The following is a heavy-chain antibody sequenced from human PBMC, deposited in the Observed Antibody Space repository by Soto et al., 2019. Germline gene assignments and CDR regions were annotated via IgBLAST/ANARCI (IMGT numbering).Heavy chain of an antibody. V-gene: IGHV1-69*02. J-gene: IGHJ4*02. CDR3: ATGYSSAKSGTSTDY. CDR1: GCSFSSYT. Sequence: ASVKGSCKGAGCSFSSYTISWVRQAPGQGLEWMGRIIPILGIANYAQKSQGRVTITADKSTSTAYMELSSLRSEDTAVYYCATGYSSAKSGTSTDYWGQGTLVTVSS. D-gene: IGHD6-13*01. CDR2: IIPILGIA.